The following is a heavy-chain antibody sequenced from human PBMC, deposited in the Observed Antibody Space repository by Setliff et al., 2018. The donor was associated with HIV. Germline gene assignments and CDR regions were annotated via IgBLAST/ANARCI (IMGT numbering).Heavy chain of an antibody. V-gene: IGHV3-21*01. Sequence: PGGSLRLSCAASGFTFSSYSMNWVRQAPGEGLEWVSSISSSSSYIYYADSVKGRFTISRDNAKNSLYLQMNSLRAEDTAVYYCARVGWDTYYMDVWGKGTTVTVSS. CDR2: ISSSSSYI. D-gene: IGHD1-26*01. J-gene: IGHJ6*03. CDR3: ARVGWDTYYMDV. CDR1: GFTFSSYS.